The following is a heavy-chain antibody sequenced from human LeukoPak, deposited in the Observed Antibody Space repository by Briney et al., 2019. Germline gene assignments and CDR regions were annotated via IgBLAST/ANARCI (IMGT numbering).Heavy chain of an antibody. Sequence: SETLSLTCAVYGGSFSGYYWSWIRQPPGKGLEWIGEINHSGSTNYNPSLKSRVTISVDTSKNQFSLKLTSVTAADTAMYFCARLGFYYDNSGYSWPHWFDPWGQGTLVTVSS. J-gene: IGHJ5*02. CDR2: INHSGST. CDR3: ARLGFYYDNSGYSWPHWFDP. CDR1: GGSFSGYY. D-gene: IGHD3-22*01. V-gene: IGHV4-34*01.